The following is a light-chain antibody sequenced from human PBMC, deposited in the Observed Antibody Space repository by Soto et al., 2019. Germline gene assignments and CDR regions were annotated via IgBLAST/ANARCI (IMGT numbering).Light chain of an antibody. CDR1: SSDVGGYDY. J-gene: IGLJ2*01. CDR3: SSYTSTYTLL. CDR2: EVS. Sequence: QSVLTQPASVSGSPGQSITISCTGTSSDVGGYDYVSWYQHHPGKAPKLMIYEVSNRPSGVSNRFSGSKSGNTASLTISGLQTEDEADYYCSSYTSTYTLLFGGGTKVTVL. V-gene: IGLV2-14*01.